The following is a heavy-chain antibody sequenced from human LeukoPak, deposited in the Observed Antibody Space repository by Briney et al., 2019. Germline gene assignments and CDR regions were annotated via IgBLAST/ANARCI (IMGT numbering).Heavy chain of an antibody. CDR3: ARDLGGDSSGYYSSRYFDY. CDR1: GGSISSGDYY. V-gene: IGHV4-30-4*01. Sequence: SETLSLTCTVSGGSISSGDYYWRWIRQPPGRGLEGIGYIYYSGSTYYNPSLKSRVTISVDTSKNQFSLKLSSVTAADTAVYYCARDLGGDSSGYYSSRYFDYWGQGTLATVSS. CDR2: IYYSGST. D-gene: IGHD3-22*01. J-gene: IGHJ4*02.